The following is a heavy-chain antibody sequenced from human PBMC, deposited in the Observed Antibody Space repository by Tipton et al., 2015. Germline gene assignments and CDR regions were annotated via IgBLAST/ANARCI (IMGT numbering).Heavy chain of an antibody. CDR3: ARDFNPPGAFDL. CDR2: VFASGDT. J-gene: IGHJ3*01. CDR1: MGSMSSFH. V-gene: IGHV4-4*07. Sequence: TLSLTCTGSMGSMSSFHWNWVRQTAEKGLEWLGRVFASGDTNYNPSLKSRIAMSIDVWENQVFLNLTSVTAADTAVYYCARDFNPPGAFDLWGPGTTVTVSS.